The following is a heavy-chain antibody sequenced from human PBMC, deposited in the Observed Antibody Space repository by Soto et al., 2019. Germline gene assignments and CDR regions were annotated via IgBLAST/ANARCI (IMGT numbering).Heavy chain of an antibody. Sequence: QVQLQESGPGLVKPSETLSLTCAVSGVSIYSSGWWSWVRQPPGKGLEWIGEISHSGSTTYNPSLKSRLTISMDNSENQFSLKLSSVTAADTAVYYCARSNGWYSLAHWGQGSLVSVSS. V-gene: IGHV4-4*02. D-gene: IGHD6-19*01. J-gene: IGHJ4*02. CDR3: ARSNGWYSLAH. CDR1: GVSIYSSGW. CDR2: ISHSGST.